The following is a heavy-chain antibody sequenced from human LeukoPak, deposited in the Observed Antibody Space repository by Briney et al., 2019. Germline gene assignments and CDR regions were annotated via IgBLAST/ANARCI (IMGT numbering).Heavy chain of an antibody. D-gene: IGHD5-18*01. CDR3: ARTIEGGYIGYFYYYYMDV. CDR2: IYYSGST. CDR1: GGSISSYY. Sequence: SETLSLTCTVFGGSISSYYWSWIRQPPGKGLEWIGYIYYSGSTNYNPSLKSRVTISVDTSKNQFSLKLRSVTAADTAVYYCARTIEGGYIGYFYYYYMDVWGKGTTVTISS. V-gene: IGHV4-59*01. J-gene: IGHJ6*03.